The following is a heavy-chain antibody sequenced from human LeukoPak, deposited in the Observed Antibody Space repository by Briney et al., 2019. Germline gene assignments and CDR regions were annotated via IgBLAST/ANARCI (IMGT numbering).Heavy chain of an antibody. J-gene: IGHJ4*02. V-gene: IGHV3-7*01. CDR3: ARDRGIAAAGTKYFDY. D-gene: IGHD6-13*01. CDR2: IKQDGSEK. Sequence: GGSLRLSCAASGFTFSSYWMSWVRQAPGKGLEWVANIKQDGSEKYYVDSVKGRFTISRDNAKNSLYLQMNSLRAEDTAVYYCARDRGIAAAGTKYFDYWGQGTLVTVSS. CDR1: GFTFSSYW.